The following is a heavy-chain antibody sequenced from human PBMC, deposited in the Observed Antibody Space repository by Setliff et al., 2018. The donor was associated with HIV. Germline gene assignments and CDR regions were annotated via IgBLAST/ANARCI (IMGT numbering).Heavy chain of an antibody. CDR2: IYSSGTT. D-gene: IGHD3-3*01. CDR3: ARGVTIFGVVTRHNYYMDV. CDR1: GGSISSYY. V-gene: IGHV4-59*01. J-gene: IGHJ6*03. Sequence: LSLTCTVSGGSISSYYWTWIRQPPGKGLEWIAYIYSSGTTNYNPSLRSRVTISLDTSKNQFSLKLSSVTAADTAVYYCARGVTIFGVVTRHNYYMDVWGKGTTVTSP.